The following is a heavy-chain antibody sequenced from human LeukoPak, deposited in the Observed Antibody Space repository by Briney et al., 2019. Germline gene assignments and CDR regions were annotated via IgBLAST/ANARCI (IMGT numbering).Heavy chain of an antibody. Sequence: PGGSLRLSCAASGFTSSDNFMSWIRQAPGKGLEWVSYISKSDSTTYYADTVKGRFTISRDSAKNSVYLYMNSLRAEDTAVYYCARDRGWQQFDYWGQGTLVTVSS. CDR1: GFTSSDNF. CDR3: ARDRGWQQFDY. J-gene: IGHJ4*01. V-gene: IGHV3-11*01. CDR2: ISKSDSTT. D-gene: IGHD5-24*01.